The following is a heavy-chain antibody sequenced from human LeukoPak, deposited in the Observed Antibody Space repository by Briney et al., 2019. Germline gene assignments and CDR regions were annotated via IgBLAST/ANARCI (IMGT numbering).Heavy chain of an antibody. CDR2: ISTTGST. CDR1: GDSVSTDY. Sequence: SETLSLTCTVSGDSVSTDYWSWIRQSAGKGLEWIGHISTTGSTTYNPSLKSRVTVSVDTSKNQFSLKLSSVTAADTAVYYCAREATVVGATIIWGQGTLVTVSS. D-gene: IGHD1-26*01. J-gene: IGHJ4*02. V-gene: IGHV4-4*07. CDR3: AREATVVGATII.